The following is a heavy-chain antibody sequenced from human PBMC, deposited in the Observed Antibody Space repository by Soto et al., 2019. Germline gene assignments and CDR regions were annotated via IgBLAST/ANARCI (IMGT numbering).Heavy chain of an antibody. CDR2: ISSSSSTI. J-gene: IGHJ3*02. V-gene: IGHV3-48*01. D-gene: IGHD6-13*01. CDR1: GFTFSSYS. Sequence: EVQLVESGGGLVQPGGSLRLSCAASGFTFSSYSMNWVRQAPGKGLEWVSYISSSSSTIYYADSVKGRFTISRDNAKNSLYLQMNSLRAEDTAVYYCAAPGGIVVAGEAAAGTFGLDAFDIWGQGTMVTVSS. CDR3: AAPGGIVVAGEAAAGTFGLDAFDI.